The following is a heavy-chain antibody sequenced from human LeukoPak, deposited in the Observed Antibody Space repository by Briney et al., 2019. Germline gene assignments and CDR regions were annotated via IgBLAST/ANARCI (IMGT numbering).Heavy chain of an antibody. CDR2: FDPEDGET. J-gene: IGHJ4*02. D-gene: IGHD5-12*01. V-gene: IGHV1-24*01. CDR3: ATIPLRSDFDY. CDR1: GYTLTELS. Sequence: ASVKVSCKVSGYTLTELSMHWVRQAPGKGLEWTGGFDPEDGETIYAQKFQGRVTMTEGTSTDTAYMELSSLRSEDTAVYYCATIPLRSDFDYWGQGTLVTVSS.